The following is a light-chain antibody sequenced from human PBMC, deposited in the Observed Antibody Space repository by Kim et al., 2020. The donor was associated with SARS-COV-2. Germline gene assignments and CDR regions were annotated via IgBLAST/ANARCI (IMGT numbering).Light chain of an antibody. CDR3: QQTSSTPIT. CDR2: AAS. Sequence: DIQLTQSPSSLSASVGDTVTISCRPSQSVNNYLNWYQQRPGKAPNLLIYAASNLQSGVPSRFSGSASGTDFTLTISSLQPEDFATYYCQQTSSTPITFGQGTRLEIK. V-gene: IGKV1-39*01. CDR1: QSVNNY. J-gene: IGKJ5*01.